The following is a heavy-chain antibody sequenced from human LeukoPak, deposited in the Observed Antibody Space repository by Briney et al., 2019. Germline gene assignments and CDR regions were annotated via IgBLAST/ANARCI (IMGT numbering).Heavy chain of an antibody. CDR1: GGTFNSYA. CDR3: ARRYYDSSGYSAFDI. V-gene: IGHV1-69*13. J-gene: IGHJ3*02. D-gene: IGHD3-22*01. Sequence: SVKVSCKPSGGTFNSYAISWVRQAPGQGLEWMRRIIPIFGTANYAQKFQGRVTITADESTSTAYMELSSLRSEDTAVYYCARRYYDSSGYSAFDIWGQGTMVTVSS. CDR2: IIPIFGTA.